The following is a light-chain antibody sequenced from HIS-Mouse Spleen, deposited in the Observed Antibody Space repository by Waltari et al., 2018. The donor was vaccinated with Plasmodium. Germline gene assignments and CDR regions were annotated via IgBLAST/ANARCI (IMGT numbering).Light chain of an antibody. J-gene: IGKJ2*01. CDR3: QQYGSSPYT. CDR2: GAS. V-gene: IGKV3-20*01. Sequence: EIVLTQSPGTPSLSPGERATLSCRASQSVSSSYLAWYQQKPGQAPRLLIYGASSRATGIPERFSGSGSGTDFTLTISRLEPEDFAVYYCQQYGSSPYTFGQGTKLEIK. CDR1: QSVSSSY.